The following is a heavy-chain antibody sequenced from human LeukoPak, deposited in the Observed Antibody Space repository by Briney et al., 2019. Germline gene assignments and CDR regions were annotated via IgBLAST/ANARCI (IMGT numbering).Heavy chain of an antibody. Sequence: PGGSLRLSCAASGFTFSSYSMNWVRQAPGKGLEWVSSISSSSSYIYYADSVKGRFTISRDNAKNSPYLQMNSLRAEDTAVYYCARFGDPSRHDAFDIWGQGTMVTVSS. V-gene: IGHV3-21*01. CDR2: ISSSSSYI. J-gene: IGHJ3*02. CDR1: GFTFSSYS. CDR3: ARFGDPSRHDAFDI. D-gene: IGHD2-21*01.